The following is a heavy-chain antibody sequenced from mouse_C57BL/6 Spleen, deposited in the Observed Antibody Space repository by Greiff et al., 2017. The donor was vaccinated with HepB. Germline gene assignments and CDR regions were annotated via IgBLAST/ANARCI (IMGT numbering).Heavy chain of an antibody. J-gene: IGHJ1*03. CDR1: GFTFTDYY. D-gene: IGHD1-1*01. CDR2: IRNKANGYTT. Sequence: EVKLMESGGGLVQPGGSLSLSCAASGFTFTDYYMSWVRQPPGKALEWLGFIRNKANGYTTEYSASVKGRFTISRDNSQRILYLQMNALRAEDSATYYCAKLPVIYYYGKNWYFDVWGTGTTVTVSS. CDR3: AKLPVIYYYGKNWYFDV. V-gene: IGHV7-3*01.